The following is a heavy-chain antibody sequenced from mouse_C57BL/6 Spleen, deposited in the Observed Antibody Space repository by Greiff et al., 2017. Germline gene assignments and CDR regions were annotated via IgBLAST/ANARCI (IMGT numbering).Heavy chain of an antibody. J-gene: IGHJ2*01. V-gene: IGHV1-26*01. CDR1: GYTFTDYY. Sequence: EVKLQQSGPELVKPGASVKISCKASGYTFTDYYMNWVKQSHGKSLEWIGDINPNNGGTSYNQKFKGKATLTVDKSSSTAYMELRSLTSEDSAVYYCARSDDYDVNDYWGQGTTLTVSS. CDR3: ARSDDYDVNDY. D-gene: IGHD2-4*01. CDR2: INPNNGGT.